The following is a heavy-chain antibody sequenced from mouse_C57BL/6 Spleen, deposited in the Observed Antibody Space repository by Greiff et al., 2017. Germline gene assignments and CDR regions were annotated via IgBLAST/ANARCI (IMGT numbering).Heavy chain of an antibody. Sequence: VQLKESGPVLVKPGASVKMSCKASGYTFTDYYMNWVKQSHGKSLEWIGVINPYNGGTSYNQKFKGKATLTVDKSSSTAYMELNSLTSEDSAVYYCARSTMVTTPFAYWGQGTLVTVSA. CDR2: INPYNGGT. CDR1: GYTFTDYY. D-gene: IGHD2-2*01. CDR3: ARSTMVTTPFAY. V-gene: IGHV1-19*01. J-gene: IGHJ3*01.